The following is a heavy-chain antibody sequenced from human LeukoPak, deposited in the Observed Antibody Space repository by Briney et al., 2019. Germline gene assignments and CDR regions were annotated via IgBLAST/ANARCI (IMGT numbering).Heavy chain of an antibody. CDR2: ISAYNGNT. CDR1: GYTFTSYG. V-gene: IGHV1-18*01. Sequence: ASVKVSCKASGYTFTSYGISWVRQAPGQGLEWMGWISAYNGNTNYAQKLQGRVTMTTDTSTSTAYMELRSLRSDDTAVYYCAVSGYDLRKGYYFDYWGQGTLVTVSS. CDR3: AVSGYDLRKGYYFDY. J-gene: IGHJ4*02. D-gene: IGHD5-12*01.